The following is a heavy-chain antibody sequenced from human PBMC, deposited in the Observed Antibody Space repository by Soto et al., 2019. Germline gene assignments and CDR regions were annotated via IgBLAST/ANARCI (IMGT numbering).Heavy chain of an antibody. CDR3: ARGGVDQLPHGEFDH. V-gene: IGHV3-30-3*01. CDR2: ISHDGTTQ. Sequence: QVHLVESGGGVVQPGRSLRLSCAASGFTFSKYSMHWVRQAPGKGLEWVAVISHDGTTQRYADYVKGRFTTSRDNFKNTMALQMNSLRAEDTALYYCARGGVDQLPHGEFDHWGQGTLVTVSS. J-gene: IGHJ4*02. D-gene: IGHD2-2*01. CDR1: GFTFSKYS.